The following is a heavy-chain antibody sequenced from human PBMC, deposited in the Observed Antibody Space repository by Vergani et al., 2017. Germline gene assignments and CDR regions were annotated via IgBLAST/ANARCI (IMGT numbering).Heavy chain of an antibody. CDR3: AKDNVPGYYDSSGYCDY. D-gene: IGHD3-22*01. Sequence: VRLLESGGGLVQPGGSLRLSCIASGFTFRIYGMHWVRQAPGKGLEWVAFIRYDGTKRFYGDSVKGRFTISRDNSKNTMFLQMNNLRAEDTAVYYCAKDNVPGYYDSSGYCDYWGQGTLVTVSS. CDR2: IRYDGTKR. CDR1: GFTFRIYG. J-gene: IGHJ4*02. V-gene: IGHV3-30*02.